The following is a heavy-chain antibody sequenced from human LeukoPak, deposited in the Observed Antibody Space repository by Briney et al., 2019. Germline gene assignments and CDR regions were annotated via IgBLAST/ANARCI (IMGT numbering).Heavy chain of an antibody. J-gene: IGHJ4*02. D-gene: IGHD2-15*01. V-gene: IGHV3-23*01. Sequence: GGSLRLFCAASGFTFSSYAMSWVRQTPGKGLEWVSAICGSGENTYYADSVKGRFTISRDNSRNTLYLQMNSLRAEDTAMYYCAKGSGGSCYSGLDYWGQGTLVTVSS. CDR1: GFTFSSYA. CDR3: AKGSGGSCYSGLDY. CDR2: ICGSGENT.